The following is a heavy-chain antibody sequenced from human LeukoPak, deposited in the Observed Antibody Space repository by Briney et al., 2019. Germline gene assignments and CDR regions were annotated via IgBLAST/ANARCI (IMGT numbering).Heavy chain of an antibody. Sequence: QPGGSLRLSCAASGFTFSSYSMNWVHQAPGKGLEWVSYISSSSSTIYYADSVKGRFTISRDNAKNSLYLQMNSLRAEDTAVYYCARDLGFGGYDSYYFDYWGQGTLVTVSS. D-gene: IGHD5-12*01. J-gene: IGHJ4*02. CDR3: ARDLGFGGYDSYYFDY. V-gene: IGHV3-48*01. CDR1: GFTFSSYS. CDR2: ISSSSSTI.